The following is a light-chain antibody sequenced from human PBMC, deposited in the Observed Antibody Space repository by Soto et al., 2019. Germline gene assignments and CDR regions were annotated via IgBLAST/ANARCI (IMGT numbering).Light chain of an antibody. Sequence: EIVMTQSPATLSVSPGERVTLSCRASQSVSSRLAWYQQKPGQSPRLLIYGASTGATGIPARFSGSGSGTEFTLTISSLQSEDFGVYYCHQYNNLWTFGQGTKVEIK. CDR1: QSVSSR. CDR2: GAS. J-gene: IGKJ1*01. V-gene: IGKV3-15*01. CDR3: HQYNNLWT.